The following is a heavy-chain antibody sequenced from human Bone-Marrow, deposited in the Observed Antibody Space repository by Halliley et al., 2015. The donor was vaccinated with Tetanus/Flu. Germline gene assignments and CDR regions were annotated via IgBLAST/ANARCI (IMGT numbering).Heavy chain of an antibody. V-gene: IGHV3-64*02. CDR2: INTHGNNT. CDR3: ARAEGGTSLPDY. J-gene: IGHJ4*02. Sequence: EFFSAINTHGNNTYYADSLGARLTISRDNSKDTVYLQMGSLRDDDMAVYYCARAEGGTSLPDYWGQGTLVPVSS. D-gene: IGHD2-2*01.